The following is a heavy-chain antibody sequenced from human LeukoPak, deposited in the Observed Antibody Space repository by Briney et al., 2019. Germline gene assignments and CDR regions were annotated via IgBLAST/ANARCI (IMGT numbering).Heavy chain of an antibody. Sequence: GGSLRLSCAASGLAFSAYKMHWVRQAPRKGLVWVSRISTDGYTTDYADFVQGRFTASRDNTKNTWSLEMNSLRAEDTAVYYCASGGSSWYNYFDYWGQGTLVTVSS. CDR3: ASGGSSWYNYFDY. CDR1: GLAFSAYK. V-gene: IGHV3-74*01. CDR2: ISTDGYTT. D-gene: IGHD6-13*01. J-gene: IGHJ4*02.